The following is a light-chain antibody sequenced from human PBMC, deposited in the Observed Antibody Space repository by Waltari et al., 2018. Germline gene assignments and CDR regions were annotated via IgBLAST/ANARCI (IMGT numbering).Light chain of an antibody. Sequence: DIVMTPSPDSLALSLGARATINCRSTQSVVYSSNNKNYLAWYQQKPGQPPKLLIYWASTRESGVPDRFSGSGSGTDFTLTISSLQAEDVAVYYCQQYYSTPLTFGGGTKVEI. CDR2: WAS. CDR3: QQYYSTPLT. J-gene: IGKJ4*01. CDR1: QSVVYSSNNKNY. V-gene: IGKV4-1*01.